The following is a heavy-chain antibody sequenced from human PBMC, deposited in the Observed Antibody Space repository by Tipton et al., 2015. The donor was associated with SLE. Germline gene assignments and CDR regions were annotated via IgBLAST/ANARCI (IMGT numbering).Heavy chain of an antibody. V-gene: IGHV4-34*01. J-gene: IGHJ4*02. CDR1: GGSISSHY. CDR3: ARERNLFDY. D-gene: IGHD1-14*01. CDR2: INHSGST. Sequence: TLSLTCTVSGGSISSHYWSWIRQPPGKGLEWIGEINHSGSTNYNPSLKSRVTISVDTSKNQFSLKLSSVTAADTAVYYCARERNLFDYWGQGTLVTVSS.